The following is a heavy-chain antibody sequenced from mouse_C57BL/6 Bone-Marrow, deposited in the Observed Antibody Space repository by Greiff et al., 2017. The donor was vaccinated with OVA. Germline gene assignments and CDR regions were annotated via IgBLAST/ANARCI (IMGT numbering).Heavy chain of an antibody. Sequence: VQLKESGPGLVKPSQSLSLTCTATGYSITSGYYWYWIRQFPGNKLELMGYITYDGSTNYNPTLKNTTSFTADPSYTQLFLMLNCMTTEDTATYYCANYYGSSYSMDYWGQGTSVTVSS. CDR1: GYSITSGYY. V-gene: IGHV3-6*01. CDR3: ANYYGSSYSMDY. J-gene: IGHJ4*01. D-gene: IGHD1-1*01. CDR2: ITYDGST.